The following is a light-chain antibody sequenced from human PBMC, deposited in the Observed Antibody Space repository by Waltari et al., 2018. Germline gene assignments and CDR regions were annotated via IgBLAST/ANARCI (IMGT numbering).Light chain of an antibody. Sequence: ETVMTQSPATLSVSPGERATLSCRASQSVSTNLAWYQQKPGQAPRLLIYGASTRATGFPARFSGTGSGTEFTLTIDSLQSEDFAVYYGQQYSNWPPITFGQGTRLEIK. CDR2: GAS. J-gene: IGKJ5*01. V-gene: IGKV3-15*01. CDR3: QQYSNWPPIT. CDR1: QSVSTN.